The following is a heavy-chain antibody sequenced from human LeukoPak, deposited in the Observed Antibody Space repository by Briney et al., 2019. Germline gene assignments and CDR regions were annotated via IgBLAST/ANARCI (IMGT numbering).Heavy chain of an antibody. D-gene: IGHD1-26*01. Sequence: SETLSLTCVVSGVSVSGYYWGWIRQPPGRGLEWIGYVYYSGSTNYNPSFKSRITISVDTSRNQFSLQLSSVTAADTAVYYCAVIVGATHFDYWGQGTLVTVSS. J-gene: IGHJ4*02. CDR2: VYYSGST. CDR3: AVIVGATHFDY. V-gene: IGHV4-59*08. CDR1: GVSVSGYY.